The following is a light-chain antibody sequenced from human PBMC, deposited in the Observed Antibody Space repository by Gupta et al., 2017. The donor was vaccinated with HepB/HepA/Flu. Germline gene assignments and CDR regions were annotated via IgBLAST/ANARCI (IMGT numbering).Light chain of an antibody. CDR2: AAS. Sequence: DVQMTQPPSSLSAAVGDRVTITCRASQSISSYLNWYQQKPGKAPKLLIYAASSLQSGVPSRFSGSGSGTDFTLTISSLQPEDFATYYCQQSYSTPRTFGQGTKVEIK. CDR1: QSISSY. J-gene: IGKJ1*01. CDR3: QQSYSTPRT. V-gene: IGKV1-39*01.